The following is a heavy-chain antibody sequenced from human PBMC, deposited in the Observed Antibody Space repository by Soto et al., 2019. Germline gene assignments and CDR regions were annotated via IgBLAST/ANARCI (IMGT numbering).Heavy chain of an antibody. Sequence: QVQLVESGGGVVQPGRSLRLSCAASGFTFNTHGMHWVRQAPGKGLEWVAVIWDDESKKYYEDSVTGRFTISRDNSRSALYLQMDRLRAEDTGVYYCARSSGLGIDFWGQGTLVTVSS. CDR1: GFTFNTHG. J-gene: IGHJ4*02. D-gene: IGHD6-19*01. V-gene: IGHV3-33*01. CDR3: ARSSGLGIDF. CDR2: IWDDESKK.